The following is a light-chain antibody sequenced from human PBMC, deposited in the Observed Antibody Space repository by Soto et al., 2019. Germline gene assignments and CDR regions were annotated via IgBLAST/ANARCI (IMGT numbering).Light chain of an antibody. CDR2: APS. V-gene: IGKV1-39*01. Sequence: DIQMTQSPPSLSASAGDRVSITCRASQSISTYLNWYQKQPWKAHKLLIFAPSRLQPGVPPRFSGTGSGTDFTLTLTSVQPEDFATYYFQQSYSTPLTFGPGTEVDI. J-gene: IGKJ3*01. CDR1: QSISTY. CDR3: QQSYSTPLT.